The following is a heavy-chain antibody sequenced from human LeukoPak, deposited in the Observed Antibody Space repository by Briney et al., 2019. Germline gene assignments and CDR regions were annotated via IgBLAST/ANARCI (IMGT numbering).Heavy chain of an antibody. CDR1: GYSISSGYY. CDR2: IYHSGST. Sequence: SETLSLTCTVSGYSISSGYYWGWIRQPPGKGLEWIGSIYHSGSTYYNPSLKSRVTISVDTCKNHFSLKLSSVTAADTAVYYCASRGYSGYDYDYYYYYMDVWGKGTTVTVSS. V-gene: IGHV4-38-2*02. D-gene: IGHD5-12*01. J-gene: IGHJ6*03. CDR3: ASRGYSGYDYDYYYYYMDV.